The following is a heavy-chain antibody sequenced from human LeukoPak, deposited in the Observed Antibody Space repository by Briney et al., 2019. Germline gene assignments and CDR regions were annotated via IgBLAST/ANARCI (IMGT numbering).Heavy chain of an antibody. J-gene: IGHJ5*02. CDR2: VNESGGT. V-gene: IGHV4-34*01. CDR3: ARGQGATVPQVGKNWFDP. D-gene: IGHD1-26*01. Sequence: PSETLSLTCAVYIDSFSNYHWNWIRQTPAKGMEWIGEVNESGGTNISPSLRSRVILSVDTSKNQFSLMLISVTVADTAIYYCARGQGATVPQVGKNWFDPWGQGTRVTVSS. CDR1: IDSFSNYH.